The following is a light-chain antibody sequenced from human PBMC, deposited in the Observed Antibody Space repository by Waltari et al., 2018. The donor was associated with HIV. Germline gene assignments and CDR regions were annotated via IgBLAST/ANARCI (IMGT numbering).Light chain of an antibody. V-gene: IGLV2-14*01. CDR1: SSDVGGYNY. J-gene: IGLJ2*01. CDR3: SSYTSSSTLYVV. Sequence: QSALTQPASVSGSPGQSITISCTGTSSDVGGYNYVSWYQQHPGKAPKLMIYDVSYRPSVVSNRFSGSKSGNTASLTISGLQAEDEADYYCSSYTSSSTLYVVFGGGTKLTVL. CDR2: DVS.